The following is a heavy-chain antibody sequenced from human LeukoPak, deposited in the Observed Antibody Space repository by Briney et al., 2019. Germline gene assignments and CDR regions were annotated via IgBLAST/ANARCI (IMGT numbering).Heavy chain of an antibody. J-gene: IGHJ4*02. CDR1: GGSFSGYY. V-gene: IGHV4-34*01. CDR2: INHSGST. D-gene: IGHD6-19*01. CDR3: ARGFRVAGLQRKYYFDY. Sequence: PSETLSLTCAVYGGSFSGYYWSWIRQPPGKGLEWIGEINHSGSTNYNPSLKSRVTISVDTSKNQFSLKLSSVTAADTAVYYCARGFRVAGLQRKYYFDYWGQGTLVTVSS.